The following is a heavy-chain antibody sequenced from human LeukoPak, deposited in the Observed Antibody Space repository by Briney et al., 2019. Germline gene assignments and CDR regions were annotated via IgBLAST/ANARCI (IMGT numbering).Heavy chain of an antibody. D-gene: IGHD3-3*01. CDR3: AKLRSNFWSASVY. CDR2: ISDSGGST. J-gene: IGHJ4*02. Sequence: GGSLRLSCAASGFTFSSYAMCWVRQAPGKGLEWVSTISDSGGSTYYADSVKGRFTVSKDISKETLYLHMNSLRAEDTAVYYCAKLRSNFWSASVYWGQGTLVTVSS. CDR1: GFTFSSYA. V-gene: IGHV3-23*01.